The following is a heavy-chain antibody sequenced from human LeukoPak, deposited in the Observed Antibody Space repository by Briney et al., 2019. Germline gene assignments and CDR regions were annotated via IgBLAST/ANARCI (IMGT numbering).Heavy chain of an antibody. Sequence: GGSLRLSCAASGFTFSSYEMNWVRQAPGKGLEWVSYISSSGSTIYYADSVKGRVTISRDNAKNSLYLQMNGLRAEDTAVYYCARGRSITLLRGVAMSDGFDIWGQGAMVTVSS. CDR1: GFTFSSYE. CDR2: ISSSGSTI. J-gene: IGHJ3*02. CDR3: ARGRSITLLRGVAMSDGFDI. V-gene: IGHV3-48*03. D-gene: IGHD3-10*01.